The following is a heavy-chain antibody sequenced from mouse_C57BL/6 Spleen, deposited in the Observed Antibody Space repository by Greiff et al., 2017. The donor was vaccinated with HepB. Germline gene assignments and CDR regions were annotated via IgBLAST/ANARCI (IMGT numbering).Heavy chain of an antibody. D-gene: IGHD4-1*01. CDR2: IYPRSGNT. Sequence: VKLMESGAELARPGASVKLSCKASGYTFTSYGISWVKQRTGQGLEWIGEIYPRSGNTYYNEKFKGKATLTADKSSSTAYMELRSLTSEDSAVYFCAKLTGTSDGAYWGQGTTLTVSS. CDR3: AKLTGTSDGAY. CDR1: GYTFTSYG. V-gene: IGHV1-81*01. J-gene: IGHJ2*01.